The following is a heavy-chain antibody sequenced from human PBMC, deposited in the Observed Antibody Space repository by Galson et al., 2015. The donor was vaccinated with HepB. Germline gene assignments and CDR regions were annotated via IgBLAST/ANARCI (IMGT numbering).Heavy chain of an antibody. Sequence: CAISGDSVSSNSAAWNWIRQSPSRGLEWLGRTYYRSKWYNDYAVSVKSRITINPDTSKNQFSLQLNSVTPEDTAVYYCARGRFSSAIRVNEAFDIWGQATIVTVSS. J-gene: IGHJ3*02. D-gene: IGHD2-2*02. CDR2: TYYRSKWYN. V-gene: IGHV6-1*01. CDR3: ARGRFSSAIRVNEAFDI. CDR1: GDSVSSNSAA.